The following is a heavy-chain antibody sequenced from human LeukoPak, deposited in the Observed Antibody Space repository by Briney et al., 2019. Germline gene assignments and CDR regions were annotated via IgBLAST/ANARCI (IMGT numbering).Heavy chain of an antibody. V-gene: IGHV3-30*18. CDR1: EFTFSTNG. CDR3: AKDRYSGLNTIDY. Sequence: GGSLRLSCAASEFTFSTNGMHWVRQAPGKGLEWVAVISYDGSYKFYADSVKGRFTISRDNSKSTLYLQMNSLRAEDTAVYYCAKDRYSGLNTIDYWGQGTLVTVSS. D-gene: IGHD6-13*01. CDR2: ISYDGSYK. J-gene: IGHJ4*02.